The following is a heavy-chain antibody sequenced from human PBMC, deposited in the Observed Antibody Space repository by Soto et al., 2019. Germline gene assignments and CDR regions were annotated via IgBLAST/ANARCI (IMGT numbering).Heavy chain of an antibody. D-gene: IGHD5-12*01. CDR1: GFSFSSYA. CDR3: AKGSIEYSASVDN. J-gene: IGHJ4*02. Sequence: DVQLLESGGGLVQPGGSLRLSFAASGFSFSSYAMVWVRQAPGKGLEWVAVISDRGGSSYFADSVKGRCTLSRDNSKNVLSLEMNSLRAEAAAIYFCAKGSIEYSASVDNWGQGTLVVVSS. CDR2: ISDRGGSS. V-gene: IGHV3-23*01.